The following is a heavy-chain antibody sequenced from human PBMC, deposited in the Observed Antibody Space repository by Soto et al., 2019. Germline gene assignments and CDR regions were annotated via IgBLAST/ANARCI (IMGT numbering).Heavy chain of an antibody. CDR3: ARGYWNWLRYYGMDV. D-gene: IGHD1-7*01. Sequence: GASVKVSCKASGYTFTGYYMHWVRQAPGQGLEWMGWINPNSGGTNYAQKFQGRVTMTRDTSISTAYMELSRLRSDDTAVYYCARGYWNWLRYYGMDVWGQGTTVTVSS. J-gene: IGHJ6*02. V-gene: IGHV1-2*02. CDR1: GYTFTGYY. CDR2: INPNSGGT.